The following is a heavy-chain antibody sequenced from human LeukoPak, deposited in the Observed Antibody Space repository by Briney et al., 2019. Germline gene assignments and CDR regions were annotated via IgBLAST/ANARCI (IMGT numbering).Heavy chain of an antibody. J-gene: IGHJ6*03. CDR1: GGTFSSYA. CDR2: ISAYNGNT. D-gene: IGHD3-10*01. CDR3: ARNYGSDYMDV. Sequence: VASVTVSCKVSGGTFSSYAINWVRQAPGQGLEWMGWISAYNGNTNYAQKLQGRVTMTTDTSTSTAYMELRSLRSDDTAVYYCARNYGSDYMDVWGKGTTVTVSS. V-gene: IGHV1-18*01.